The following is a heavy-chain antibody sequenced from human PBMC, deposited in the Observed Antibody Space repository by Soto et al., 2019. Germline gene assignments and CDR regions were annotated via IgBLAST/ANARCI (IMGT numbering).Heavy chain of an antibody. V-gene: IGHV1-69*01. CDR3: ARSSEVAGSPSTEYFQH. D-gene: IGHD6-19*01. Sequence: QVQLVQAGAEVKKPGSSVKVSCNASGGTFSSYAISWVRQAPGQGLEWMGGISPIFGTANYAQKYQGRVTSTADESTSTAYMELSSLRSEDTAVYYCARSSEVAGSPSTEYFQHWGQGTLVTVSS. J-gene: IGHJ1*01. CDR1: GGTFSSYA. CDR2: ISPIFGTA.